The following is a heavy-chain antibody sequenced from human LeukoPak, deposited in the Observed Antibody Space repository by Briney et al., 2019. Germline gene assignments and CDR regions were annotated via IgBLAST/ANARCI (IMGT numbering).Heavy chain of an antibody. CDR2: INPNSGGT. CDR3: AREEGITMINFDY. J-gene: IGHJ4*02. D-gene: IGHD3-22*01. V-gene: IGHV1-2*02. CDR1: GYTFTGYY. Sequence: ASVKVSCKASGYTFTGYYMHWVRQAPGQGLEWMGWINPNSGGTNYAQKFQGRVTMTRDTSTSTVYMELSSLRSEDTAVYYCAREEGITMINFDYWGQGTLVTVSS.